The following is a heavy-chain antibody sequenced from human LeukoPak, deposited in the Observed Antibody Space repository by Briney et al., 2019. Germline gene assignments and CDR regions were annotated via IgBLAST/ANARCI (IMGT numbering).Heavy chain of an antibody. V-gene: IGHV3-23*01. CDR1: GFTFSSYT. Sequence: PGGSLRLSCAASGFTFSSYTMSWVRQAPGKGLEWVSTITTSDGNTYYADSVKGRFTVSRDNSKNTLFLQKNSLRAEDTAVYYCAKERDFYGSDFDYWGQGTLVTVSS. J-gene: IGHJ4*02. CDR3: AKERDFYGSDFDY. CDR2: ITTSDGNT. D-gene: IGHD3-10*01.